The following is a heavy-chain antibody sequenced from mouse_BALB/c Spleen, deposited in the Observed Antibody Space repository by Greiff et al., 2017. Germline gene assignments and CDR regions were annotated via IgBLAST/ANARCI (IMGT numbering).Heavy chain of an antibody. V-gene: IGHV2-9*02. CDR2: IWAGGST. J-gene: IGHJ4*01. Sequence: VKLMESGPGLVAPSQSLSITCTVSGFSLTSYGVHWVRQPPGKGLEWLGVIWAGGSTNYNSALMSRLSISKDNSKSQVFLKMNSLQTDDTAMYYCARGLPGNAMDYWGQGTSVTVSS. D-gene: IGHD2-10*01. CDR3: ARGLPGNAMDY. CDR1: GFSLTSYG.